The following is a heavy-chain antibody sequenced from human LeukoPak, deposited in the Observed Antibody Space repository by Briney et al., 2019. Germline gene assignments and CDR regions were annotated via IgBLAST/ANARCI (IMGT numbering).Heavy chain of an antibody. V-gene: IGHV4-38-2*02. CDR3: ARLPDP. CDR2: IYHSGST. CDR1: GYSISSGYY. J-gene: IGHJ5*02. Sequence: PSETLSLTCTVSGYSISSGYYWGWIRQPPGKGLEWIGSIYHSGSTYYNPSLKSRVTISVDTSKNQFSLKLSSVTAADTAVYYCARLPDPWGQGTLVTVSS.